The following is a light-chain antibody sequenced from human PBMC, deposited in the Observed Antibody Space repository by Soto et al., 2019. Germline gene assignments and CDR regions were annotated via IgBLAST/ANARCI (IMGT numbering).Light chain of an antibody. CDR2: DAS. V-gene: IGKV1-5*01. J-gene: IGKJ1*01. CDR1: QSISSW. Sequence: DIQMTQSPSTLTASVGDRVTITCRASQSISSWLAWYQQKPGKAPKVLIYDASSLESGVPSRFSGSGSGTEFTLTISSLQPDDFATYYCQQYYSYPWTVGQGTKVEIK. CDR3: QQYYSYPWT.